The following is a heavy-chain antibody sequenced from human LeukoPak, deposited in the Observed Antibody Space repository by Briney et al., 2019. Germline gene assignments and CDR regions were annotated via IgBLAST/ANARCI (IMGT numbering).Heavy chain of an antibody. J-gene: IGHJ6*03. CDR3: ARDLDDYYNYYYMDV. Sequence: GGSLRLSCAASGFTFSDYYMSWIRQAPGKGLEWVSYISSSGGTIYYADYVKGRFTISRDNAKNSLYLQMNSLRAEDTAVYYCARDLDDYYNYYYMDVWGKGTTVTVSS. D-gene: IGHD1-1*01. V-gene: IGHV3-11*01. CDR1: GFTFSDYY. CDR2: ISSSGGTI.